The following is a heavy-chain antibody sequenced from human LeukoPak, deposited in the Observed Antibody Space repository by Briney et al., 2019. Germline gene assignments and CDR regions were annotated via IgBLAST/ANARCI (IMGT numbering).Heavy chain of an antibody. J-gene: IGHJ6*03. CDR3: ARDSDLGVVVPAANYYYYMDV. V-gene: IGHV1-69*13. CDR2: IIPIFGTA. CDR1: GGSFSSEA. D-gene: IGHD2-2*01. Sequence: SVKVSCKAFGGSFSSEAISWVRQAPGQGLEWMGGIIPIFGTANYAQKFQGRVTITADESTSTAYMELSSLRSEDTAVYYCARDSDLGVVVPAANYYYYMDVWGKGTTVTVSS.